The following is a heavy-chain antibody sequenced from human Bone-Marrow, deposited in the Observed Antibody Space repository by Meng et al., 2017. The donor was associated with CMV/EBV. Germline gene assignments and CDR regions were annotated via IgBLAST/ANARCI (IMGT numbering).Heavy chain of an antibody. V-gene: IGHV1-2*02. CDR2: INPNNGDT. CDR3: AANLYDVNSLRALDF. J-gene: IGHJ4*02. D-gene: IGHD3-16*01. CDR1: GYTFTDYY. Sequence: ASVKVSCKASGYTFTDYYIHWVRQAPGQGLEWMGWINPNNGDTNYAQKFQGRVTLIRDTSIYTAFMDLSRLRFDDTAIYYCAANLYDVNSLRALDFWGQGALVTVSS.